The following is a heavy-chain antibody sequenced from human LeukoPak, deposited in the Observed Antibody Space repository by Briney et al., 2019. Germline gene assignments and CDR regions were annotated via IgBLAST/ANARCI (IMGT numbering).Heavy chain of an antibody. CDR1: GYTFTSYD. V-gene: IGHV1-8*01. CDR2: MNPNSGNT. J-gene: IGHJ4*02. Sequence: ASVKVSCTASGYTFTSYDINWVRQATGQGLEWMAWMNPNSGNTGYAQRFQGRVTLTRNSSISTVYMELNSIRSDDTAVYYCVRGENYFDYWGQGTLVTVSS. CDR3: VRGENYFDY.